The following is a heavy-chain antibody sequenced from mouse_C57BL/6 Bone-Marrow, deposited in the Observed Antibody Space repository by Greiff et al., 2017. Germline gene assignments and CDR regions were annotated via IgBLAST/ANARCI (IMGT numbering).Heavy chain of an antibody. CDR2: IYPGDGDT. V-gene: IGHV1-82*01. CDR1: GYAFSSSW. Sequence: VQLKQSGPELVKPGASVKISCKASGYAFSSSWMNWVKQRPGKGLEWIGRIYPGDGDTNYNGKFKGKATLTADKSSSTAYMQLSSLTSEDSAVYFCARRGDYGSSNYFDYWGQGTTLTVSS. J-gene: IGHJ2*01. CDR3: ARRGDYGSSNYFDY. D-gene: IGHD1-1*01.